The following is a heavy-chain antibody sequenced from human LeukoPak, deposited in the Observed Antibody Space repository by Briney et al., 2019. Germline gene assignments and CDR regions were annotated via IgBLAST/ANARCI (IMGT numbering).Heavy chain of an antibody. Sequence: SETLSLTCAVSGGSITTRNFWSWVRQPPGKGLEWIAEMHHDGSANYNPSLKSRVSMSVDRSKNHFSLRLTSVTAADTAVYYCAREGLGETYFEYWGRGILVTVSS. V-gene: IGHV4-4*02. D-gene: IGHD3-10*01. CDR2: MHHDGSA. CDR1: GGSITTRNF. J-gene: IGHJ4*02. CDR3: AREGLGETYFEY.